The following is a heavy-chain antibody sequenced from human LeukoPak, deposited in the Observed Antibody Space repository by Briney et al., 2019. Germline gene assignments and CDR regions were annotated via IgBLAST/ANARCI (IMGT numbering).Heavy chain of an antibody. Sequence: GGSLRLSCAASGFAFSGYWMHWVRQAPGKGLVWLSRINGDGYSISYADSVKGRFTISRDNAKNTLYLRMNSLRAEDTAMYYCARGEAVRGTDHWGRGALVTVSS. CDR1: GFAFSGYW. J-gene: IGHJ4*02. CDR3: ARGEAVRGTDH. CDR2: INGDGYSI. V-gene: IGHV3-74*01. D-gene: IGHD2-15*01.